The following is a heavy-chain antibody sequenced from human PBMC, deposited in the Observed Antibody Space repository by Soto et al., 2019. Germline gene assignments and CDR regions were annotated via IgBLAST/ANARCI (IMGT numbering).Heavy chain of an antibody. D-gene: IGHD1-26*01. CDR1: GGSISSGDYY. CDR3: ARVIVGATTEY. Sequence: PSEPLSLTCTVSGGSISSGDYYWSWIRQPPGKGLEWIGYVYYSGSTYYNPFLKSQVTISVDTSKNQFSLKLSSVTAADTAVYYCARVIVGATTEYWGQGTLVTVSS. V-gene: IGHV4-30-4*01. J-gene: IGHJ4*02. CDR2: VYYSGST.